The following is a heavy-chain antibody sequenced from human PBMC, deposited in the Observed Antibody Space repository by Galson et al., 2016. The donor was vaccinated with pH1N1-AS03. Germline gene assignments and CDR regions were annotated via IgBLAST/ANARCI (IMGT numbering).Heavy chain of an antibody. Sequence: SVKVSCKASGYSFPTYSFNWVRQAPGQGPEWLGWISAYSGDTHYARKFQGRVTLTTDTSTSTAYMELRSLTSDDTAVYYCARARYNADYVPDFWGQGTLVTVSS. V-gene: IGHV1-18*04. CDR3: ARARYNADYVPDF. D-gene: IGHD4-17*01. CDR1: GYSFPTYS. J-gene: IGHJ4*02. CDR2: ISAYSGDT.